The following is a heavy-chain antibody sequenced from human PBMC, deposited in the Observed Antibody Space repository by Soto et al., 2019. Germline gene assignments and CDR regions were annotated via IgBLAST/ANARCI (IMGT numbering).Heavy chain of an antibody. Sequence: SETLSLTCTVSGGSITTGGYYWSWIRQLPGKGLEWIGHRYYSESTYYNPSLKSRVSISLDTSKNQFSLKLSFVTAADTAMYYCARTKCSGGSCYSWSLDYWGQGAPVTVSS. J-gene: IGHJ4*02. CDR2: RYYSEST. D-gene: IGHD2-15*01. V-gene: IGHV4-31*03. CDR3: ARTKCSGGSCYSWSLDY. CDR1: GGSITTGGYY.